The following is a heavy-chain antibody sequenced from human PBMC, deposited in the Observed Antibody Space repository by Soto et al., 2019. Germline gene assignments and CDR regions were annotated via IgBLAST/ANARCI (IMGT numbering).Heavy chain of an antibody. D-gene: IGHD3-22*01. V-gene: IGHV3-49*04. CDR2: IRNTPYGGTT. Sequence: GGSLRLSCNCSGFRFSEHAMTWVRQAPGKGLEWVGFIRNTPYGGTTDYAASVRGRFTISRDDSESIAYLQMNSLKTEDTAVYYCAKDLGYYDPRGDYFDYWGQGTLVTVSS. J-gene: IGHJ4*02. CDR1: GFRFSEHA. CDR3: AKDLGYYDPRGDYFDY.